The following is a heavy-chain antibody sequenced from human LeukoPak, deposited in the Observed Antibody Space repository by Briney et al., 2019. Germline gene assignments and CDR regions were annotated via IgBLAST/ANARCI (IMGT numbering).Heavy chain of an antibody. J-gene: IGHJ4*02. V-gene: IGHV4-59*08. Sequence: SETLSLTRTVSGGSISSYYWSWIRQPPGKGLEWIGYIYYSGSTNYNPSLKSRVTISVDTSKNQFSLKLSSVTAADTAVYYCARHSRDGYNYDYWGQGTLVTVSS. CDR3: ARHSRDGYNYDY. CDR1: GGSISSYY. D-gene: IGHD5-24*01. CDR2: IYYSGST.